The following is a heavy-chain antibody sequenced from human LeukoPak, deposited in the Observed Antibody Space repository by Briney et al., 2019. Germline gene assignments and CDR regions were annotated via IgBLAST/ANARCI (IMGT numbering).Heavy chain of an antibody. J-gene: IGHJ4*02. CDR3: ARAGIAAAGPFDY. V-gene: IGHV1-18*04. CDR2: ISAYNGNT. Sequence: ASVKVSCKASGYTFTSYYMHWVRQAPGQGLEWMGWISAYNGNTNYAQKFQGRVTITADESTSTAYMELSSLRSEDTAVYYCARAGIAAAGPFDYWGQGTLVTVSS. CDR1: GYTFTSYY. D-gene: IGHD6-13*01.